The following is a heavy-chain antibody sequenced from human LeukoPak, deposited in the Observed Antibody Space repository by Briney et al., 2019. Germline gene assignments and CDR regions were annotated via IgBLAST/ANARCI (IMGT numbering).Heavy chain of an antibody. CDR3: ARPDTYYYDSSGYPAAFDI. V-gene: IGHV4-39*01. CDR2: IYYSGST. J-gene: IGHJ3*02. D-gene: IGHD3-22*01. CDR1: GGSISSSSYY. Sequence: TSETLSLTCTVSGGSISSSSYYWGWIRQPPGKGLEWIGSIYYSGSTYYNPSLKSRVTISVDTSKNQFSLKLSSVTAADTAVYYCARPDTYYYDSSGYPAAFDIWGQGTMVTVSS.